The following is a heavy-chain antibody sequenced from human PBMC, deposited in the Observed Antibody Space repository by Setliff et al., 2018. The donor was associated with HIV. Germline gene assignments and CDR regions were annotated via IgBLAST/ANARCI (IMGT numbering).Heavy chain of an antibody. CDR3: ARGALRGSYSYYFDY. CDR2: IIPIFGKA. V-gene: IGHV1-69*13. J-gene: IGHJ4*02. D-gene: IGHD1-26*01. CDR1: GGTFSTYG. Sequence: SVKVSCKASGGTFSTYGISWVRQAPGQGLEWMGGIIPIFGKANYAQKFQGRVTITADESTSTAYMELSSLRSEDTAVYYCARGALRGSYSYYFDYWGQGTLVTVSS.